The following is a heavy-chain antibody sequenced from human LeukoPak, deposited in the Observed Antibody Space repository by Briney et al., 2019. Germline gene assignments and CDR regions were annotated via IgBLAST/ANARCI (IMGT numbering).Heavy chain of an antibody. CDR2: ISGSGATI. Sequence: AGSLRLSCAASGFTFSSYEMNWVRQAPGKGLEWVSYISGSGATIYYADSVKGRFTISRENAKNSLFLQMNSLRSEDTAIYYCARDLGNYGSDYWGQGILVTVSS. V-gene: IGHV3-48*03. J-gene: IGHJ4*02. CDR1: GFTFSSYE. CDR3: ARDLGNYGSDY. D-gene: IGHD1-7*01.